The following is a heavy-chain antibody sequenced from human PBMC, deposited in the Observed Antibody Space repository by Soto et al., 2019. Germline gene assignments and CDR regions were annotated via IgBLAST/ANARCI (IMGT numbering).Heavy chain of an antibody. CDR1: GGTFSSYA. Sequence: SVKVSCKASGGTFSSYASSWVRQAPGQGLERMGGIITIFGTANYAQKFQGRVTITADESTSTAYMELSSLRSEDTAVYFCARGRCTNGVCYYYGMDVWGQGTTVTVSS. CDR3: ARGRCTNGVCYYYGMDV. CDR2: IITIFGTA. D-gene: IGHD2-8*01. V-gene: IGHV1-69*13. J-gene: IGHJ6*02.